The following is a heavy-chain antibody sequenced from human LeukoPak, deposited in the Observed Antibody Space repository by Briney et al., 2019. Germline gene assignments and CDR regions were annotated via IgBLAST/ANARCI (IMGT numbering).Heavy chain of an antibody. D-gene: IGHD6-19*01. CDR2: IYTSGST. J-gene: IGHJ4*02. Sequence: SETLSLTCTVSGGSISSSYWSWIRQPAGKGLEWIGRIYTSGSTDYNPSLESRVTISVDKSKNQLSLRLTSVTAADTAVYYCARGYSSGWYPLHYWGQGTLVTVSS. CDR3: ARGYSSGWYPLHY. V-gene: IGHV4-4*07. CDR1: GGSISSSY.